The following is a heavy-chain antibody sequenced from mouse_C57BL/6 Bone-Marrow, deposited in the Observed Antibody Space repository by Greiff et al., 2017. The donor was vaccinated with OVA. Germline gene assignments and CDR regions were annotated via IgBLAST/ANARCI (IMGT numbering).Heavy chain of an antibody. Sequence: QVQLQQSGAELVRPGNSVKVSCKASGYAFTNYLIEWVKQRPGQGLEWIGVINPGSGGTNYNEKFKGKATLTADKSSSTAYMQLSSLTSEDSAVYFCAFTTVVAGDYWGQGTTLTVSS. CDR2: INPGSGGT. D-gene: IGHD1-1*01. V-gene: IGHV1-54*01. J-gene: IGHJ2*01. CDR3: AFTTVVAGDY. CDR1: GYAFTNYL.